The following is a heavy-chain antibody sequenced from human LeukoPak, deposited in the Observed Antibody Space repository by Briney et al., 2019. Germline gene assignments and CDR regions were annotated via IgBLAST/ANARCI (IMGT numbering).Heavy chain of an antibody. D-gene: IGHD3-3*01. CDR1: GFTFSSYW. Sequence: GGSLRLSCAASGFTFSSYWMSWVRQAPGKGLEWVANIKQDGSEKYYVDSVKGRFTISRDNAKNSLYLQMNSLRAEDTAVYYCARDSYYDFWSGYDWGQGTLVTVSS. CDR3: ARDSYYDFWSGYD. V-gene: IGHV3-7*01. J-gene: IGHJ4*02. CDR2: IKQDGSEK.